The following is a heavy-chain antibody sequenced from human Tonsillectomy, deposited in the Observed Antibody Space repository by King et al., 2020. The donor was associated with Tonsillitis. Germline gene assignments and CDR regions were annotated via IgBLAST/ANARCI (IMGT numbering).Heavy chain of an antibody. Sequence: VQLVESGGGLVQPGGSLRLSCAASGFTFSSYSMNWVRQAPGKGLEWVSYISSSSRTIYYADSVKGRFTISRDNAKNSLYLQMNSLRAEDTAVYYCARDSGYEGFDYYYGMDVWGQGTTVTVSS. J-gene: IGHJ6*02. D-gene: IGHD5-12*01. CDR3: ARDSGYEGFDYYYGMDV. CDR1: GFTFSSYS. V-gene: IGHV3-48*01. CDR2: ISSSSRTI.